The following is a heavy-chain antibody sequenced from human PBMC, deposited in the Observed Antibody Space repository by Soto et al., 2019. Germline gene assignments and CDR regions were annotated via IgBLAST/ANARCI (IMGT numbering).Heavy chain of an antibody. J-gene: IGHJ6*02. D-gene: IGHD2-8*01. V-gene: IGHV4-59*01. CDR3: ARGEAGSNGRYYYYGMDV. Sequence: QVQLQESGPGLVKPSETLSLTCTVSGGSISYYYWSWIRQPPGKGLEWIGYIYYSGSTKYNPSLKCRVTTSVDTSKNQFSLKLSSVTAADTAVYYCARGEAGSNGRYYYYGMDVWGQGTTVTVSS. CDR2: IYYSGST. CDR1: GGSISYYY.